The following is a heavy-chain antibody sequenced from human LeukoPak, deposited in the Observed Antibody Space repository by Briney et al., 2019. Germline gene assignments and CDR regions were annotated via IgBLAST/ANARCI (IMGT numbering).Heavy chain of an antibody. CDR3: ARVGYGILTGYVFDY. CDR1: GGSISSYY. CDR2: IYYSGST. Sequence: SETLSLTCTVSGGSISSYYWSWIRQPPGKGLEWIGYIYYSGSTNYNPSLKSRVTISVDTSKNQFSLKLSSVTAADTAVYYCARVGYGILTGYVFDYWGQGTLVTVSS. V-gene: IGHV4-59*01. J-gene: IGHJ4*02. D-gene: IGHD3-9*01.